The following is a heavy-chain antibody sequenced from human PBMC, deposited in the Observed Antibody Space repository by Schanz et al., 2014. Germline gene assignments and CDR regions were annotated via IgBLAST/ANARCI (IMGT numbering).Heavy chain of an antibody. Sequence: QLQLVQSGAEVKKPGSSVKVSCKLSGGTFSSYTISWMRQAPGQGLEWMGKIIPVLNIATYAQRFQGRVSITADKSTSTAYMELTSLRSEDTAVYYCAGYDFGGNSSADWGQGVLVIVSS. CDR1: GGTFSSYT. CDR2: IIPVLNIA. CDR3: AGYDFGGNSSAD. V-gene: IGHV1-69*02. D-gene: IGHD2-21*02. J-gene: IGHJ4*02.